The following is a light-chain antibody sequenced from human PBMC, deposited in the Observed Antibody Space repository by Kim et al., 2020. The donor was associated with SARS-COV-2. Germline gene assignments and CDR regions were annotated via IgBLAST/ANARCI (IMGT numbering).Light chain of an antibody. CDR1: SSDVGPYNY. V-gene: IGLV2-11*03. CDR3: NSYAGSYTWL. CDR2: VVS. Sequence: GQSVTISCTGPSSDVGPYNYVSWYQQHPGKAPKVMIYVVSERPSGVPDRFSGSKSGNTASLTISGLQAEDEADYYCNSYAGSYTWLFGGGTQLTVL. J-gene: IGLJ3*02.